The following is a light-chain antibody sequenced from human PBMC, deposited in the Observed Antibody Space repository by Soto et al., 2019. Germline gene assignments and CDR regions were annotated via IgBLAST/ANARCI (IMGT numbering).Light chain of an antibody. J-gene: IGKJ4*01. Sequence: DIELTQSPPTLPASVGDRVTLTCRVSQSINSWLAWYQQKPGKAPKLLIYKASSLESGVPSRFSGSDSGTEFTLTISSLQPDDFATYYCQQYNSYPITFGGGTKVEIK. CDR2: KAS. CDR1: QSINSW. CDR3: QQYNSYPIT. V-gene: IGKV1-5*03.